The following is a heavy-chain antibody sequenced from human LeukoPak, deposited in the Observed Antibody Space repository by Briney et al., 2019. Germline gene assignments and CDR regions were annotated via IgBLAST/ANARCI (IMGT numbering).Heavy chain of an antibody. Sequence: PGGSLRLSCAASGFTFGTYAMSWVRQAPGKGLEWVSRISDTGDVAYYADSVKGRFTISRDNSQNTLYLQMNSLRAEDTALYYSAKYGVSESYRGLDYRGQGTLVTVTS. V-gene: IGHV3-23*01. CDR2: ISDTGDVA. D-gene: IGHD3-16*02. CDR3: AKYGVSESYRGLDY. J-gene: IGHJ4*02. CDR1: GFTFGTYA.